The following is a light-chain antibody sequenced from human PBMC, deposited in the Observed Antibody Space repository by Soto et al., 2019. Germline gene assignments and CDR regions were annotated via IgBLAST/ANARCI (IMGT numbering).Light chain of an antibody. CDR1: SSDVGGYDY. CDR3: CSYTGSSGDV. CDR2: EVT. J-gene: IGLJ1*01. Sequence: QSALTQPASVSGSPGQSITISCTGTSSDVGGYDYVSWYQHHPLKAPKLIIYEVTNRPSGVSSRFSGSKSGNTASLTISVLQAEDEADYDCCSYTGSSGDVFGTGTKLTVL. V-gene: IGLV2-14*01.